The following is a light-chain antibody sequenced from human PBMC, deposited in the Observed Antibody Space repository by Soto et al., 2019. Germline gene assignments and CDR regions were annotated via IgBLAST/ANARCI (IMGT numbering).Light chain of an antibody. J-gene: IGKJ5*01. CDR2: GAS. CDR3: QQSYSTPPIT. Sequence: EIVLTQSPGTLSLSPGERATLSCRASQSLSSNYLAWYQQKPGQALRLLIYGASSRATGIPDRFSGSGSGTDFTLTISRLEPEDFATYYCQQSYSTPPITFGQGTRLEIK. CDR1: QSLSSNY. V-gene: IGKV3-20*01.